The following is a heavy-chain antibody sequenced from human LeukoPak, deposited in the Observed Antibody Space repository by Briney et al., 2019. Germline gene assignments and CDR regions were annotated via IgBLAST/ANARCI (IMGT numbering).Heavy chain of an antibody. CDR1: GFTFSSYW. CDR2: IKQDGSEK. J-gene: IGHJ6*03. CDR3: ARDEGYYYYYMDV. V-gene: IGHV3-7*01. Sequence: GGSLRLSCAASGFTFSSYWMSWVRQAPGKGLEWVANIKQDGSEKYYVDSVKGRFTISRDNDKNSLYVQINSLRAGDTAVYYCARDEGYYYYYMDVWGKGTTVTVSS.